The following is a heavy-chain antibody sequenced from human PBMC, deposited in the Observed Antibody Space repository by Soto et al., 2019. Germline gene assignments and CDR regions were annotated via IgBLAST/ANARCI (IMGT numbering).Heavy chain of an antibody. Sequence: EVQLVESGGGLVKPGGSLRLSCAASGFTFSSYSMNWVRQAPGKGLEWVSSISSSSSYIYYADSVKGRFTISRDNAKNSLYLQMNSLRAEDTAVYYCARDAGSGSHYYYYYYMDVWGKGTTVTVSS. CDR3: ARDAGSGSHYYYYYYMDV. D-gene: IGHD3-10*01. CDR1: GFTFSSYS. CDR2: ISSSSSYI. J-gene: IGHJ6*03. V-gene: IGHV3-21*01.